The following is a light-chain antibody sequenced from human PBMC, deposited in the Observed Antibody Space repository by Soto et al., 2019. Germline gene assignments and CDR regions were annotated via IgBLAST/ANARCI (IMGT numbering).Light chain of an antibody. Sequence: DIQMTQSPSSLSAFVGDRVTITCRASQGIRNDLVWFQQKPGKAPKRLIYAASSLQSGATSRFSGSGSGTEFTLTISSLQPEDFATYYCLQTNNYPLTFGQGTKVEIK. CDR1: QGIRND. J-gene: IGKJ1*01. V-gene: IGKV1-17*01. CDR2: AAS. CDR3: LQTNNYPLT.